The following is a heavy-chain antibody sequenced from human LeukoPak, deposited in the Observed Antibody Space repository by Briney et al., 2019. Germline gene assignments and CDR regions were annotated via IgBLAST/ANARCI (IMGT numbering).Heavy chain of an antibody. CDR1: RDIFTSYW. J-gene: IGHJ6*02. V-gene: IGHV5-51*01. D-gene: IGHD3-10*01. CDR3: ARTSSYPDYYGLDV. CDR2: IYPGDSDT. Sequence: GESLKISCKGSRDIFTSYWIGWVRQMPGKGLEWMGIIYPGDSDTRYSPSFQGQVTISVDKSISTAYLQWSSLMDSDTAMYYCARTSSYPDYYGLDVWGQGTTVTVSS.